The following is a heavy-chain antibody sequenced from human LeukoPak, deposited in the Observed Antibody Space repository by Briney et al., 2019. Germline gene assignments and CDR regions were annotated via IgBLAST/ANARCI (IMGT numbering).Heavy chain of an antibody. CDR2: IIPIFGTA. J-gene: IGHJ4*02. V-gene: IGHV1-69*13. Sequence: AASVKVSCKAFGYTLSSYGISWLRQAPGQGLEWMGGIIPIFGTANYAQKFQGRVTITADESTSTAYMELSSLRSEDTAVYYCARDHCGGDCPFDYWGQGTLVTVSS. CDR3: ARDHCGGDCPFDY. D-gene: IGHD2-21*02. CDR1: GYTLSSYG.